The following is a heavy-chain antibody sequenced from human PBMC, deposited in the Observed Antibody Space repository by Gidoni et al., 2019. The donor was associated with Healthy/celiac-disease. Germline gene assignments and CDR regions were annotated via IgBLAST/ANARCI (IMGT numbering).Heavy chain of an antibody. Sequence: QVQLVESGGGVVRPGRSLRLSCAAPGFTFSSYAMHGVRQAPGKGLEWVAVISYDGSNKYYADSVKGRFTISRDNSKNTLYLQMNSLRAEDTAVYYCARDGPRYYGSGRYFDYWGQGTLVTVSS. D-gene: IGHD3-10*01. V-gene: IGHV3-30*04. CDR2: ISYDGSNK. J-gene: IGHJ4*02. CDR1: GFTFSSYA. CDR3: ARDGPRYYGSGRYFDY.